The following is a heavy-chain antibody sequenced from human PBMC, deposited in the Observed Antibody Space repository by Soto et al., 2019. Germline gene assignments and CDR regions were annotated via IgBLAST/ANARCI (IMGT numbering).Heavy chain of an antibody. D-gene: IGHD6-13*01. CDR2: INHSGST. J-gene: IGHJ6*03. V-gene: IGHV4-34*01. Sequence: SETLSLTCAVYGESFIGSYWSWIRQPPGNGLEWIGEINHSGSTNYNPSLKSRVTISVDTSKNQFSLKLSSVTAADTAVYYCARVGARRIIAAAGLYYYYYMDVWGKGTTVT. CDR3: ARVGARRIIAAAGLYYYYYMDV. CDR1: GESFIGSY.